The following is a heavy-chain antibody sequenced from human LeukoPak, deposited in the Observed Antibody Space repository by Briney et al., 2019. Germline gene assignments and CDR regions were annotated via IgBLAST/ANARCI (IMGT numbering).Heavy chain of an antibody. CDR2: MNPNSGNT. CDR3: ARYGSGSYWTYYYYYGMDV. J-gene: IGHJ6*02. Sequence: ASVKVSCKASGYTFTSYDINWVRQATGQGLEWMGWMNPNSGNTGYAQKFQGRVTTTRNTSISTAYMELSSLRSEDTAVYYCARYGSGSYWTYYYYYGMDVWGQGTTVTVSS. D-gene: IGHD3-10*01. V-gene: IGHV1-8*01. CDR1: GYTFTSYD.